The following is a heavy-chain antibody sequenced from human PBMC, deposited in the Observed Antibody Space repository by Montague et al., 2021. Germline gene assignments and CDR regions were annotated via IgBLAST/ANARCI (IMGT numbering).Heavy chain of an antibody. Sequence: SLRLSCAASGFTFRTYGMNWVRQAPGKGLEWVSCITGSSRTIYYADSVKGRFTISRDNPKNSLYLQMNSLRDEDTAVYYCARESYSSGWYSAEYFQHWGQGTLVTVSS. CDR1: GFTFRTYG. CDR2: ITGSSRTI. V-gene: IGHV3-48*02. J-gene: IGHJ1*01. CDR3: ARESYSSGWYSAEYFQH. D-gene: IGHD6-19*01.